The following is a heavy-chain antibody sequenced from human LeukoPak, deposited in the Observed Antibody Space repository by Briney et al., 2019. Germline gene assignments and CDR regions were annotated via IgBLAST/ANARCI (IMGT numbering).Heavy chain of an antibody. Sequence: GGSLRLSCAVSGLRVGSYDMSWVRRAPGKGPEWVSTIRGSGGGTHYAYSVKGRFTISRDKSKNTLYLQMNCLRAEDSAVYYCAKVTVTTIIDYWGQGTLVTASS. V-gene: IGHV3-23*01. CDR2: IRGSGGGT. CDR1: GLRVGSYD. J-gene: IGHJ4*02. CDR3: AKVTVTTIIDY. D-gene: IGHD4-17*01.